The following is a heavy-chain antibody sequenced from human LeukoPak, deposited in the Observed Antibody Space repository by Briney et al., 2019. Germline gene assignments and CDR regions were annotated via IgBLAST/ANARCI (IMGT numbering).Heavy chain of an antibody. CDR1: GFTFSSYS. CDR2: ISSSSSYI. J-gene: IGHJ4*02. D-gene: IGHD3-10*01. Sequence: PGGSLRLSCAASGFTFSSYSMNWVRQAPGKGLEWVSSISSSSSYIYYADSVKGRFTISRDNAKNSLYLQMNSLRAEDTAVYYCARDYYGSGSYDRFDYWGQGTLVTVSS. V-gene: IGHV3-21*01. CDR3: ARDYYGSGSYDRFDY.